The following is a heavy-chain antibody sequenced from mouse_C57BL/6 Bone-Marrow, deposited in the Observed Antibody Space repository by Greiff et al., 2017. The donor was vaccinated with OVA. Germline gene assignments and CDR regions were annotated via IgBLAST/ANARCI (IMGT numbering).Heavy chain of an antibody. CDR1: GYTFTSYW. V-gene: IGHV1-55*01. J-gene: IGHJ2*01. Sequence: QVQLQQPGAELVKPGASVKMSCKASGYTFTSYWITWVKQRPGQGLEWIGDIYPGSGSTNYNEKFKSKATLTVDTSSSTAYMQLSSLTSEDAAVDYCARRGVLRPLFDYWGQGTTLTVSS. CDR3: ARRGVLRPLFDY. D-gene: IGHD1-2*01. CDR2: IYPGSGST.